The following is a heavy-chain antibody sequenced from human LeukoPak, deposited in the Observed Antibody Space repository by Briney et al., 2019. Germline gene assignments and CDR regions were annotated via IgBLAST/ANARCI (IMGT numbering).Heavy chain of an antibody. CDR2: ISVSGGST. V-gene: IGHV3-23*01. Sequence: PGGSLRLSCAASGFPFSSYSMNWVRQAPGKGLEWVSGISVSGGSTNYADSVKGRFTISRDNSKNTLYLQMNSLRAEDTAVYYCAKSNYFDSGGYYFFDYWGQGTLVTVSS. D-gene: IGHD3-22*01. CDR3: AKSNYFDSGGYYFFDY. CDR1: GFPFSSYS. J-gene: IGHJ4*02.